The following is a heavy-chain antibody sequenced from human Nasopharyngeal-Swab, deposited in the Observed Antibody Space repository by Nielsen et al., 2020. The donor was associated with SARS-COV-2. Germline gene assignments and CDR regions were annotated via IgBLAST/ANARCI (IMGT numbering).Heavy chain of an antibody. J-gene: IGHJ6*02. CDR2: FDPEDGET. Sequence: ASVKVSCKVSGYTLTELSMHWVRQAPGRGGEWMGGFDPEDGETIYAQKFQGRVTMTEDTSTDTAYMELSSLRSEDTAVYYCGTAVRSGSYYDYYGMDVWGQGTTVTVSS. V-gene: IGHV1-24*01. CDR1: GYTLTELS. CDR3: GTAVRSGSYYDYYGMDV. D-gene: IGHD1-26*01.